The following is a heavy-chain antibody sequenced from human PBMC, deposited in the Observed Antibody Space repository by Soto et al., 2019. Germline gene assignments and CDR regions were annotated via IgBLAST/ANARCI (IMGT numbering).Heavy chain of an antibody. CDR1: GDSISSGGYS. D-gene: IGHD3-16*01. Sequence: TLSLTCAVSGDSISSGGYSWIWIRKPPGKGLEWIGYIYHSGSTYYNPSLKSRVTISVDRSKNQFSLKLSSVTAADTAVYYCARGNGGDPNDYGMDVWGQGTTVTVSS. J-gene: IGHJ6*02. CDR3: ARGNGGDPNDYGMDV. CDR2: IYHSGST. V-gene: IGHV4-30-2*01.